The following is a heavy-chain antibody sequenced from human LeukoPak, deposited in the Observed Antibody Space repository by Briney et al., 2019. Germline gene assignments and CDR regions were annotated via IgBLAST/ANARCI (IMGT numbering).Heavy chain of an antibody. Sequence: GRSLRLSCAASGFTFDDYAMHWVRQAPGKGLEWVSGISWSSGSIGYADSVKGRFTISRDNAKNSLYLQMNSLRAEDTALYYCAKASTYSSSSGWFDPWGQGTLVTVSS. J-gene: IGHJ5*02. CDR2: ISWSSGSI. V-gene: IGHV3-9*01. CDR1: GFTFDDYA. D-gene: IGHD6-6*01. CDR3: AKASTYSSSSGWFDP.